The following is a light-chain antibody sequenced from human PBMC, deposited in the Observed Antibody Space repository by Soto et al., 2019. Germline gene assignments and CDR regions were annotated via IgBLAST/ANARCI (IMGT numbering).Light chain of an antibody. J-gene: IGKJ2*01. CDR3: QQYGNSPPYT. Sequence: ETVLTQSPGTVSLSTGERATLSCRASQSVSSDHLAWYQQKPGQAPRLLIYGASNRATGIPDRFSGSGSGTDFTLTISRLEPEDFAVHYCQQYGNSPPYTFGQGTRLEIK. CDR1: QSVSSDH. CDR2: GAS. V-gene: IGKV3-20*01.